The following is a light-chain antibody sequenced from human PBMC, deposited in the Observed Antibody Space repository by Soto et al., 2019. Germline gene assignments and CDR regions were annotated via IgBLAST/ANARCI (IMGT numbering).Light chain of an antibody. CDR3: QQYGTSRT. J-gene: IGKJ1*01. Sequence: EIVLTQSPGTLSFSPGERATLSCRASQSVSSNYLAWYQQKSGQAPRRLIYGIASRATGIPDRFSGSGSGTDFTLTISRLEPEDFAVYYCQQYGTSRTFGQGTKVEIK. V-gene: IGKV3-20*01. CDR1: QSVSSNY. CDR2: GIA.